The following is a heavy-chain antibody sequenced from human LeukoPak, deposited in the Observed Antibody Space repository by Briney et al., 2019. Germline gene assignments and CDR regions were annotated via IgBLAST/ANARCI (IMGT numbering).Heavy chain of an antibody. CDR1: GGSFSGYY. V-gene: IGHV4-34*01. J-gene: IGHJ3*02. CDR3: ARDVYFAGSGNAFDI. D-gene: IGHD3-10*01. Sequence: SETLSLTCAVYGGSFSGYYWSWIRQPPGKGLEWIGEINHSGSTNYNPSLKSRVTISVDTSKNQFSLKLSSVTAADTAVYYCARDVYFAGSGNAFDIWGQGTMVTVSS. CDR2: INHSGST.